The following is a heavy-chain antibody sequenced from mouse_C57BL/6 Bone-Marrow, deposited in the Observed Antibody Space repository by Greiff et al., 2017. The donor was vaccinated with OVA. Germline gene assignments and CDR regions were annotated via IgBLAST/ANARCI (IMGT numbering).Heavy chain of an antibody. J-gene: IGHJ2*01. V-gene: IGHV1-9*01. D-gene: IGHD1-1*01. CDR1: GYTFTGYW. Sequence: VQLQQSGAELMKPGASVKLSCKATGYTFTGYWIEWVKQRPGHGLEWIGEILPGSGSTNYNEKFKGKATFTADTSSNTAYMQLSSLTTEDSAIYYCARKAYYYGSRRYYFDYWGQGTTLTVSS. CDR2: ILPGSGST. CDR3: ARKAYYYGSRRYYFDY.